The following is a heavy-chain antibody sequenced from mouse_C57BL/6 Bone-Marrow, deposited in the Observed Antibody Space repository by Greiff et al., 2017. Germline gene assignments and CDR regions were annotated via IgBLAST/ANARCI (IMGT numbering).Heavy chain of an antibody. Sequence: QVQLKQSGPGLVQPSQSLSITCTVSGFSLTSYGVHWVRQSPGKGLEWLGVIWSGGSTDYNSAFISRLSISTDNSKIHVFFKMNSLQADDTAIYYCARERNCYYFPDAMDYWGQGTSVTVSS. V-gene: IGHV2-2*01. CDR3: ARERNCYYFPDAMDY. CDR1: GFSLTSYG. CDR2: IWSGGST. D-gene: IGHD2-3*01. J-gene: IGHJ4*01.